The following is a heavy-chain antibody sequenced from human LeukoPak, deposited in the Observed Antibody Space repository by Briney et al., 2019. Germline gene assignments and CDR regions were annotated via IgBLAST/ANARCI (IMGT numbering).Heavy chain of an antibody. CDR1: GGSISSYY. J-gene: IGHJ6*03. Sequence: KPSETLSLTCTVSGGSISSYYWSWIRQPPGKGLEWIGYIYYSGSANYNPSLKSRVTISVDTSKNQFSLKLSSVTAADTAAYYCARDGSSGYYNYYYMDVWGKGTTVTVSS. V-gene: IGHV4-59*01. CDR2: IYYSGSA. CDR3: ARDGSSGYYNYYYMDV. D-gene: IGHD3-22*01.